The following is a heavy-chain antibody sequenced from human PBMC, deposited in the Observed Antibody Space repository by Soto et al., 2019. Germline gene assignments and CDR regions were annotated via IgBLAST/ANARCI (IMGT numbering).Heavy chain of an antibody. CDR2: IWYDGSNK. Sequence: PGGSLRLSCAASGFTFSSYGMHWVRQAPGKWLEWVAVIWYDGSNKYYADSVKGRFTISRDNSKNTLYLQMNSLRAEDTAVYYCARVYDSSGYYYFDYWGQGXLVTVSS. V-gene: IGHV3-33*01. D-gene: IGHD3-22*01. J-gene: IGHJ4*02. CDR3: ARVYDSSGYYYFDY. CDR1: GFTFSSYG.